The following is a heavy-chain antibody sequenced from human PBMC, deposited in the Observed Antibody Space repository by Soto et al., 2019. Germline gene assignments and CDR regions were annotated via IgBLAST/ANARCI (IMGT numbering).Heavy chain of an antibody. D-gene: IGHD6-13*01. CDR2: ISGSGGST. V-gene: IGHV3-23*01. J-gene: IGHJ4*02. CDR1: GFTFSNYA. Sequence: EVQLLESGGGLVQPGGSLRLSCAASGFTFSNYAVTWVRQAPGKGLEWVSNISGSGGSTYYADSVKGRFTISRDNSKNTLYLKMNSLRAEDTAVYYCAKDQGSSWYEIDYWGQGTLFTVSS. CDR3: AKDQGSSWYEIDY.